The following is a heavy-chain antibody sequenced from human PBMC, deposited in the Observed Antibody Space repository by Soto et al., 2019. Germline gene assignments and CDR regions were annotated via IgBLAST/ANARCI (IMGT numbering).Heavy chain of an antibody. D-gene: IGHD3-3*01. J-gene: IGHJ5*02. CDR3: TTDPPLQYYDFWTNWFDP. V-gene: IGHV3-15*07. Sequence: EVQLVESGGGLVKPGGSLRLSCAASGFTFSNAWMNWVRQAPGKGLEWVGRIKSKTDGGTTDYAAPVKGRFTISRDDSKNTLYLQMNSLKTEDTAVYYCTTDPPLQYYDFWTNWFDPWGQGTLVTVSS. CDR2: IKSKTDGGTT. CDR1: GFTFSNAW.